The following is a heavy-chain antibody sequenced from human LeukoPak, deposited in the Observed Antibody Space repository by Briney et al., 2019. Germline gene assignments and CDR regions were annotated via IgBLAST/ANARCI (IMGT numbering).Heavy chain of an antibody. V-gene: IGHV1-69*05. CDR1: GGTFKNHV. J-gene: IGHJ4*02. CDR2: IVPIFEMT. CDR3: ARGSYGGPDY. Sequence: SVKLSCTASGGTFKNHVLSWVRQPPGQGLEWMGGIVPIFEMTNYTQKFEGRITITTDDSTSTAYMELTSLTSEDTAVYYCARGSYGGPDYWGQGTRVTVSS. D-gene: IGHD3-16*01.